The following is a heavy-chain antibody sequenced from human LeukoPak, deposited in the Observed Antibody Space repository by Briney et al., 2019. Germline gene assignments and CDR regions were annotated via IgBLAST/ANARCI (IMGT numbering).Heavy chain of an antibody. Sequence: SETLSLTCAVYGGSFSGYYWSWIRQPPGKGLEWIGEINHSGSTDYNPSFKSRVTISVDTSKNQFSLRLTSVTAADTAVYYCARGVTPDAGQDIVVVPAAFNDAFDIWGQGTMVTVSS. V-gene: IGHV4-34*01. D-gene: IGHD2-2*01. J-gene: IGHJ3*02. CDR1: GGSFSGYY. CDR3: ARGVTPDAGQDIVVVPAAFNDAFDI. CDR2: INHSGST.